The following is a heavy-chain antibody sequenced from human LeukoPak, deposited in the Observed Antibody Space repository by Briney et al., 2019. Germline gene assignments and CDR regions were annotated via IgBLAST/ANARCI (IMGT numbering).Heavy chain of an antibody. CDR3: ARHLYAPGSYSAFDV. J-gene: IGHJ3*01. Sequence: GALRLSCAASGFTFSSYEMNWVRQAPGKGLEWVSYISVSGNTIYYANSVKGRFTISRDNARNSLYLQMNSLRAEDTAVYYCARHLYAPGSYSAFDVWGRGTMVTVSS. CDR2: ISVSGNTI. CDR1: GFTFSSYE. V-gene: IGHV3-48*03. D-gene: IGHD3-10*01.